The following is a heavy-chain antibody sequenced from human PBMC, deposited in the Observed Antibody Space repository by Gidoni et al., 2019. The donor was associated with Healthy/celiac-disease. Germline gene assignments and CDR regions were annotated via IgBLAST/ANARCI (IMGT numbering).Heavy chain of an antibody. D-gene: IGHD3-22*01. CDR2: IYWDDDK. Sequence: QITLKESGPTLVKPTQTLTLTCTFSGFSLSTSGVGVGWIRQPPGKALEWLAIIYWDDDKRYSPSLKSRLTITKDTSKNQVVLTMTNMDPVDTATYYCAHRRRYYDSSGYYYIDYWGQGTLVTVSS. CDR1: GFSLSTSGVG. CDR3: AHRRRYYDSSGYYYIDY. V-gene: IGHV2-5*02. J-gene: IGHJ4*02.